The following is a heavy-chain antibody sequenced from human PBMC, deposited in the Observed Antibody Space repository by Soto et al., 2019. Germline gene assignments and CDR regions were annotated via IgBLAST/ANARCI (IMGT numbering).Heavy chain of an antibody. CDR3: ARDPAATTDYYYYYGMDV. V-gene: IGHV1-18*01. D-gene: IGHD6-13*01. CDR2: IYPYNGNT. J-gene: IGHJ6*02. Sequence: ASVKVSCKSSGYTFINHGSFWVRQAPGQGLEWMAWIYPYNGNTNYAQKFQGRVTFTTDASTSTAYMELSSLRSEDTAVYYCARDPAATTDYYYYYGMDVWGQGTTVTVSS. CDR1: GYTFINHG.